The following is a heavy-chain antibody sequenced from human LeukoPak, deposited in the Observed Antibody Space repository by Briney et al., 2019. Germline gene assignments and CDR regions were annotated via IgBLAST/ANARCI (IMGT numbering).Heavy chain of an antibody. CDR2: ISGSGGST. J-gene: IGHJ4*02. CDR3: AKSLGGAAAGTSAHPDY. V-gene: IGHV3-23*01. D-gene: IGHD6-13*01. CDR1: GFTFSSYA. Sequence: GGSLRLSCAASGFTFSSYAMTWVRQAPGKGLEWVSAISGSGGSTYYADSVKGRFTISRDTSKNTLYVQMNSLRAEDTAVYYCAKSLGGAAAGTSAHPDYWGQGTLVTVSS.